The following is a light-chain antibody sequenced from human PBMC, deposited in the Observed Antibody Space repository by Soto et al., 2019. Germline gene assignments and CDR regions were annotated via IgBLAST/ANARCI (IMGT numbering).Light chain of an antibody. CDR3: QQYGSSGT. Sequence: EMVMTRSPATLSVSPVGIATLSCRARQSVRSNLAWYQQIPGQAPRLLIYDASNRATGIPDRFSGSGSGTDFTLTISRLETEDFAVYYCQQYGSSGTFGQGTKVDIK. V-gene: IGKV3-20*01. CDR2: DAS. J-gene: IGKJ1*01. CDR1: QSVRSN.